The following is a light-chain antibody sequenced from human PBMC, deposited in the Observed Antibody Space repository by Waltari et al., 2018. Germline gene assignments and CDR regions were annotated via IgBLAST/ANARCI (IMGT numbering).Light chain of an antibody. CDR1: QSLLHSNGKNY. J-gene: IGKJ2*01. CDR3: QQYGTSQGDT. CDR2: LTS. V-gene: IGKV2-28*01. Sequence: DIVMTLSPLSLSVTPGESASISCRSSQSLLHSNGKNYLDWYLQKPGQSPQLLIYLTSDRASGVPVRFSGSGSGTDFTLTISRLEPEDFAVYYCQQYGTSQGDTFGQGTKLEIK.